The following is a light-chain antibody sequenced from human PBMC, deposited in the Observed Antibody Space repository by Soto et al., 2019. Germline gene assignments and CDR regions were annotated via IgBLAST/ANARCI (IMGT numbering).Light chain of an antibody. Sequence: QSALTQPPSASGSLGQSVTISCTGTSSDVGGYNYVSWYQQHPGKAPKLMISEVSKRPSGVPDRFSGSRSGNTASLTVSGLQAEDEADYYCSSYAGSNNLGVFGGGTQLTVL. CDR3: SSYAGSNNLGV. J-gene: IGLJ2*01. CDR1: SSDVGGYNY. CDR2: EVS. V-gene: IGLV2-8*01.